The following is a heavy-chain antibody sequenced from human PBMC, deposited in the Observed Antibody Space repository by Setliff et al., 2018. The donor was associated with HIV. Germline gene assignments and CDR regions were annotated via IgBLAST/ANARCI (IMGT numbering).Heavy chain of an antibody. J-gene: IGHJ3*02. V-gene: IGHV4-61*02. CDR3: ARDLKRELVQGGDAFDI. CDR1: GGSISSGNYY. CDR2: IYTSGST. Sequence: PSETLSLTCTVSGGSISSGNYYWSWIRQPAGKGLEWIGRIYTSGSTNYNPSLKSRVTISVDSSKNQFSPKLISVSAADTAVYYCARDLKRELVQGGDAFDIWGQGTMVTVSS. D-gene: IGHD1-26*01.